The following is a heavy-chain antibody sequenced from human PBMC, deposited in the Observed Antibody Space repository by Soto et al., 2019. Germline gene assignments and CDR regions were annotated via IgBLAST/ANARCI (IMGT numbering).Heavy chain of an antibody. V-gene: IGHV4-30-4*01. CDR3: ARGFNYDFWSGSWFDP. Sequence: SETLSLTCTVSGGSISSGDYYWSWIRQPPGKGLEWIGYIYYSGSTYYNPSLKSRVTISVDTSKNQFSLKLSSVTAADTAVYYCARGFNYDFWSGSWFDPWGQGTLVTVSS. J-gene: IGHJ5*02. D-gene: IGHD3-3*01. CDR1: GGSISSGDYY. CDR2: IYYSGST.